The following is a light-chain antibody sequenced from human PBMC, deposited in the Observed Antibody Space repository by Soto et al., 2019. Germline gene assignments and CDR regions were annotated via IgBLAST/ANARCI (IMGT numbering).Light chain of an antibody. V-gene: IGLV2-23*01. J-gene: IGLJ1*01. Sequence: QSVLTQPASVAGSPGQSITISCTRFTDDFSSCKRVSWYQQYPGKSPKLIIYDDIKRPSGVSSRFSGSKSGNTAYLTISGLQAADEVDYLCCSHSAFNTPYVFASGTKGIVL. CDR2: DDI. CDR3: CSHSAFNTPYV. CDR1: TDDFSSCKR.